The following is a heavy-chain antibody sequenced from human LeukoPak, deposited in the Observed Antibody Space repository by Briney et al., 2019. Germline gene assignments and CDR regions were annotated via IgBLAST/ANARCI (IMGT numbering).Heavy chain of an antibody. V-gene: IGHV3-23*01. Sequence: GGSLRLSCAASGFTFSSYAMSWVRQAPGKGLEWVSAISGSGGSTYYADSVKGRFTISRDNSRSTLYLQMNSLRTEDTAVYYCARENLGDCYFDYWGQGTLVTVSS. J-gene: IGHJ4*02. D-gene: IGHD2-21*02. CDR1: GFTFSSYA. CDR3: ARENLGDCYFDY. CDR2: ISGSGGST.